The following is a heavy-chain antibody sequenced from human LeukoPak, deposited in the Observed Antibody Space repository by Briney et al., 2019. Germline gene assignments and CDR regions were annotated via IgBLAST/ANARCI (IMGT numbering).Heavy chain of an antibody. J-gene: IGHJ4*02. CDR3: ARGDTNYYGSGSYYKETYAFDH. CDR1: GFTFSRYW. CDR2: IKQDGSEK. D-gene: IGHD3-10*01. V-gene: IGHV3-7*01. Sequence: AGGSLRLSCAASGFTFSRYWMSWVRQAPGKGLEWVANIKQDGSEKYYVDSVKGRFTISRDNAKNSLYLQMNSLRAEDTAVYYCARGDTNYYGSGSYYKETYAFDHLGQGTLVTVSS.